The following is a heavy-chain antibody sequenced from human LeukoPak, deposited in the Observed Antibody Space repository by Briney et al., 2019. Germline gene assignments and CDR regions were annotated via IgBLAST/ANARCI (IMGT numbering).Heavy chain of an antibody. CDR1: GYTFTSYY. V-gene: IGHV1-46*01. Sequence: ASVKVSCKASGYTFTSYYMHWVRQAPGQGLEWMGIINPSGGSTSYAQKFQGRVTMTRNTSISTAYMELSSLRSEDTAVYYCAREGDGYFDYWGQGTLVTVSS. CDR3: AREGDGYFDY. D-gene: IGHD5-24*01. J-gene: IGHJ4*02. CDR2: INPSGGST.